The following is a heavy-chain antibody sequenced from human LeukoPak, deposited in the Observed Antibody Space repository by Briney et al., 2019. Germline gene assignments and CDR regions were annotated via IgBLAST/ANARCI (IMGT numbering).Heavy chain of an antibody. V-gene: IGHV3-23*01. CDR1: GFTLSSYA. Sequence: GGSLRLSCAASGFTLSSYAMSWVRQAPGKGLEWVSAISDTGNTYHADSVKGRFTISRDSSKNTLYLQMNSLRAEDTAVYYCAKIASSSSQPYWGQGTLVSVSS. D-gene: IGHD6-13*01. CDR2: ISDTGNT. CDR3: AKIASSSSQPY. J-gene: IGHJ4*02.